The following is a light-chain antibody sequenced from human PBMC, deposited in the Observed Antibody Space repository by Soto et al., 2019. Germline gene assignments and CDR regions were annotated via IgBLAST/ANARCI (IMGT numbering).Light chain of an antibody. J-gene: IGLJ1*01. CDR2: HNN. V-gene: IGLV1-40*01. CDR1: SSNIGAGYH. CDR3: QSYDSSRSGYV. Sequence: QSVLTQPPSVSGAPGQRVTISCTGSSSNIGAGYHVHWYQQLPGTAPKLLISHNNNRPSGVPDRFSGSKSDSSASLAITGLQAEDEADYYCQSYDSSRSGYVFGTGTKLTVL.